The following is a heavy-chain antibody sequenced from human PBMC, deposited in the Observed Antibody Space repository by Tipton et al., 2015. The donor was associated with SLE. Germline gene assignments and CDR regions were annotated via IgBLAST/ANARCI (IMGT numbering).Heavy chain of an antibody. V-gene: IGHV3-48*03. CDR2: ISSSGSTI. Sequence: GSLRLSCAASGFTFSSYEMNWVRQAPGKGLEWVSYISSSGSTIYYADSVKGRFTISRDNAKNSLYLQMNSLRDEDTAVYYCARAGNPNWNYYYGMDVWGQGATVTVSS. J-gene: IGHJ6*02. CDR3: ARAGNPNWNYYYGMDV. D-gene: IGHD1-20*01. CDR1: GFTFSSYE.